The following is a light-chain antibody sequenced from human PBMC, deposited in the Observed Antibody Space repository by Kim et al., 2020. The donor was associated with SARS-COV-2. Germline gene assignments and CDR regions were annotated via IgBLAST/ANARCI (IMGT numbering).Light chain of an antibody. J-gene: IGKJ1*01. Sequence: VPPGEKDTRSASGNQKTYTYLAGHQKTHGQAPRLLSTRASTRATGVPARFSGSGAGTDFTLTSISLQSEEFALYYCQQNLNRPLTFGQGTKVDIK. CDR3: QQNLNRPLT. V-gene: IGKV3-15*01. CDR2: RAS. CDR1: QKTYTY.